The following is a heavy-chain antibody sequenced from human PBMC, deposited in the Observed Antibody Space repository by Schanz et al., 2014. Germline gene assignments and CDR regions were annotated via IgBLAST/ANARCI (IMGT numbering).Heavy chain of an antibody. D-gene: IGHD3-16*01. CDR2: ISGSGGST. J-gene: IGHJ3*02. CDR1: GFTFSSYA. Sequence: EVQLLESGGGLVQPGGSLRLSCAASGFTFSSYAMSWVRQAPGKGLEWVSAISGSGGSTYYAGSVKGRFTISRDNSKNTLYRQRNRLRAEETAGYYCAKGRVGELSAFDNRGQGTMVTVSS. CDR3: AKGRVGELSAFDN. V-gene: IGHV3-23*01.